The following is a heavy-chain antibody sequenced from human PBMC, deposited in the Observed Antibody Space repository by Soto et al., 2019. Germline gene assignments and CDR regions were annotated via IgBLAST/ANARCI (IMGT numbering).Heavy chain of an antibody. Sequence: GGSLRLSCAASGFTFSSYGMHWVRQAPGKGLEWVAVIWYDGSNKYYADSVKGRFTISRDNSKNTLYLQMNSLRAEDTAVYYCARDRGIAAATDAFDIWGQGTMVTVSS. CDR3: ARDRGIAAATDAFDI. J-gene: IGHJ3*02. CDR2: IWYDGSNK. V-gene: IGHV3-33*01. D-gene: IGHD6-13*01. CDR1: GFTFSSYG.